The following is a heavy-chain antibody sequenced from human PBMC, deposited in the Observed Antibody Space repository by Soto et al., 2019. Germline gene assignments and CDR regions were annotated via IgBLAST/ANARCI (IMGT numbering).Heavy chain of an antibody. Sequence: EVQLVESGGGLVQPGGSLKVSCAASGFTFSDSAMHWVRQASGKGLEWVGRIRGKTNSYATTYAASLKGRFTISRDDSKSTTYLQMNSLKAEDTAVYYCTSAAVASYLGQGTLVTVSS. D-gene: IGHD6-19*01. CDR2: IRGKTNSYAT. CDR3: TSAAVASY. J-gene: IGHJ4*02. CDR1: GFTFSDSA. V-gene: IGHV3-73*02.